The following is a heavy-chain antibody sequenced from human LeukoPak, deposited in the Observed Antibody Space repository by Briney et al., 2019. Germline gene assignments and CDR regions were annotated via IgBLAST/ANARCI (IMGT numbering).Heavy chain of an antibody. J-gene: IGHJ5*02. CDR3: ARGPIFYDYVWGSYRYNWFDP. Sequence: SETLSLTXAVYGGSFSGYYWSWIRQPPGKGLEWIGEINHSGSTNYNPSLKSRVTISVDTSKNQFSLKLSSVTAADTAVYYCARGPIFYDYVWGSYRYNWFDPWGQGTLVTVSS. D-gene: IGHD3-16*02. CDR1: GGSFSGYY. V-gene: IGHV4-34*01. CDR2: INHSGST.